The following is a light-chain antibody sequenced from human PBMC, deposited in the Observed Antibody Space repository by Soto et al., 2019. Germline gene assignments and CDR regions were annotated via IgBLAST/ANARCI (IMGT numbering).Light chain of an antibody. V-gene: IGLV1-44*01. CDR2: SNN. CDR1: RSNIGSNT. Sequence: QSVLTQPPPASGTPGQKVTISCSGSRSNIGSNTVNWYQQVPGTAPKLLISSNNRRPSGVPARFSGSKSGTSASLAISGLQSDDEADYYCAAWDGSLTGYVFGTGTKVTVL. CDR3: AAWDGSLTGYV. J-gene: IGLJ1*01.